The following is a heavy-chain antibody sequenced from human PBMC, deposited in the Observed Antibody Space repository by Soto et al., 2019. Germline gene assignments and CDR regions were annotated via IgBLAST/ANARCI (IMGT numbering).Heavy chain of an antibody. J-gene: IGHJ4*02. CDR2: ISSSSSTI. D-gene: IGHD4-17*01. CDR3: AAYGDYDY. V-gene: IGHV3-48*01. Sequence: GGSLRLSCAASGFTFSSYAMHWVRQAPGKGLEWVSYISSSSSTIYSADSVKGRFTISRDNAKNSLYLQMNSLRAEDTAVYYCAAYGDYDYWGQGTLVTVSS. CDR1: GFTFSSYA.